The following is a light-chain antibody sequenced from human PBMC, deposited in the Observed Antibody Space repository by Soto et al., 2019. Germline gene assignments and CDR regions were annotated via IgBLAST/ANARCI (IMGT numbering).Light chain of an antibody. CDR1: QSISRW. Sequence: DIQMTQSPSTLSASVGDRVTITCRASQSISRWLAWYHQKPGKAPKLLIYKASSLESGVPSRFSGSGSGTEFTLTISSLQPDDFATYYCQQYNSYATFGQGTKVEI. J-gene: IGKJ1*01. CDR2: KAS. V-gene: IGKV1-5*03. CDR3: QQYNSYAT.